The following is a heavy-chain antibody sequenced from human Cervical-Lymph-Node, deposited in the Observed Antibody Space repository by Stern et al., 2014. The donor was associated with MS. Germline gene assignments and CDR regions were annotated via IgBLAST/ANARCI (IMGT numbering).Heavy chain of an antibody. V-gene: IGHV3-66*02. Sequence: EVQLVESGGGLVRPGGSLRLSCGVSGFTVSASYMSWVRQSPGKGLQCVSVLYSGGTTYYADDVRGRFTISKDNSKNTVYLQMNSLSVEDSAVYYCARDRGGNSFEIDYWGQGTLVTVSS. CDR3: ARDRGGNSFEIDY. CDR2: LYSGGTT. J-gene: IGHJ4*02. CDR1: GFTVSASY. D-gene: IGHD4-23*01.